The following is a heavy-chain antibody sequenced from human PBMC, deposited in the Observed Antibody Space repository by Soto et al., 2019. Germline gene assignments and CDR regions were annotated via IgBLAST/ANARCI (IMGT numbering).Heavy chain of an antibody. CDR3: ATDPLRYCCGGSCHSFVY. D-gene: IGHD2-15*01. Sequence: QVQLVESGGGVVQPGRSLRLSCAASGFTFSSYGMHWVRQAPGKGLEWVAVISYDGSNKYYADSVKGRFTISRDKTKNSLYLKKNSLSAEDPAVYCCATDPLRYCCGGSCHSFVYWGQETLVTVSS. J-gene: IGHJ4*02. V-gene: IGHV3-30*03. CDR1: GFTFSSYG. CDR2: ISYDGSNK.